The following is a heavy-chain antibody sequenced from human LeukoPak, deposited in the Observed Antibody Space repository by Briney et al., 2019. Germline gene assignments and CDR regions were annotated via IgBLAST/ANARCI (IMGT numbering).Heavy chain of an antibody. CDR3: ARDKGSNGWAFDC. Sequence: GGSLRLSCAGSGFSVSSNYMSWVRQAPGKGLEWVSGLYSGGSTDSSDSVKGRLTISRDKAKNTLNLQMNSLRAEDTAVYYCARDKGSNGWAFDCWGQGTLVTVSS. J-gene: IGHJ4*02. CDR2: LYSGGST. D-gene: IGHD6-19*01. V-gene: IGHV3-66*01. CDR1: GFSVSSNY.